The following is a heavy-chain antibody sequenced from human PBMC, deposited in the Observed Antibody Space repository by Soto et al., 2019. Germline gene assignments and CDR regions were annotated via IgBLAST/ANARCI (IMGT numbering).Heavy chain of an antibody. CDR2: IYYSGST. V-gene: IGHV4-59*01. CDR1: GGSISSYY. D-gene: IGHD3-10*01. CDR3: AREALPYYYGSGNRWCAFDI. Sequence: QVQLQESGPGLVKPSETLSLTCTVSGGSISSYYWSWIRQPPGKGLEWIGYIYYSGSTNYNPSLKSRVTISVDTSKNQFSLKLSSVTAADTAVYYCAREALPYYYGSGNRWCAFDIWGQGTMVTVSS. J-gene: IGHJ3*02.